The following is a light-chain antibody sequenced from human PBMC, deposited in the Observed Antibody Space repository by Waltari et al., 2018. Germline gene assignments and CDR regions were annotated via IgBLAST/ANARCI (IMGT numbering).Light chain of an antibody. CDR1: QSVSSY. CDR2: HAS. CDR3: HQYVESPAT. V-gene: IGKV3-20*01. Sequence: EIVLTQSPGTVSLSPGDRATFSCWASQSVSSYLAWSQQKPGQAPRRLICHASTRATGSPDRFSGSGYETDFRLTISRLEPEDFAMYYCHQYVESPATFGQGTKVEIK. J-gene: IGKJ1*01.